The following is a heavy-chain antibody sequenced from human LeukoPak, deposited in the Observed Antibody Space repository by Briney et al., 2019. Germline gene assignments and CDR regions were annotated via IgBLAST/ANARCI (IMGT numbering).Heavy chain of an antibody. CDR2: IYYSGST. J-gene: IGHJ4*02. D-gene: IGHD6-19*01. Sequence: SETLSLTCTASGVTISSYYWSWIRQPPGKGLEWVGDIYYSGSTNYYPSLMSRRSISVDTSKNKFSLQQRTGPAADATAYYCGRGSSPWALVHYYFDFWGQKTLVTVSS. CDR1: GVTISSYY. V-gene: IGHV4-59*01. CDR3: GRGSSPWALVHYYFDF.